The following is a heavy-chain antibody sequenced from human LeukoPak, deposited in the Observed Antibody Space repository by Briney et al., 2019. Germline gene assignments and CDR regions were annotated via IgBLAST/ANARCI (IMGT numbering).Heavy chain of an antibody. J-gene: IGHJ6*03. CDR2: IYYSGST. Sequence: SETLSLTCTVSGGSISSYYWSWIRQPPGKGLEWIGYIYYSGSTNYNPSLESRVTISVDTSKNQFSLKLSSVTAADTAVYYCARTSRDYYMDVWGKGTTVTVSS. V-gene: IGHV4-59*08. CDR1: GGSISSYY. CDR3: ARTSRDYYMDV.